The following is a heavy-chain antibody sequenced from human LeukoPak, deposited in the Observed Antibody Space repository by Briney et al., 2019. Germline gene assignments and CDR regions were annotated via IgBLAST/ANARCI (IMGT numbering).Heavy chain of an antibody. J-gene: IGHJ4*02. Sequence: ASVKVSCKASGYTFINYAISWVRQAPGQGLEWMGWISAHNGDTNYARKFRGRVTLTTDTSTSTAYMELWSLKSDDTAVYYCARDQKRVVGVIDYWGQGTLVTVSS. CDR1: GYTFINYA. CDR2: ISAHNGDT. V-gene: IGHV1-18*01. CDR3: ARDQKRVVGVIDY. D-gene: IGHD1-26*01.